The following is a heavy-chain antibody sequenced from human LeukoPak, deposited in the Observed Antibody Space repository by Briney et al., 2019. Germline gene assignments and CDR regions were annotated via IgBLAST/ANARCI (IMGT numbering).Heavy chain of an antibody. J-gene: IGHJ5*02. Sequence: WETLSLTCTVSGDSISEYYWSWIRQHPGKGLEWIGEVYYSGSTHYNPSLKSRVTISVDTSKNQFSLRLRSVSAADTAVYYCARELDGNGGWFDPWGQGTPVTVSS. D-gene: IGHD5-24*01. CDR1: GDSISEYY. V-gene: IGHV4-59*12. CDR3: ARELDGNGGWFDP. CDR2: VYYSGST.